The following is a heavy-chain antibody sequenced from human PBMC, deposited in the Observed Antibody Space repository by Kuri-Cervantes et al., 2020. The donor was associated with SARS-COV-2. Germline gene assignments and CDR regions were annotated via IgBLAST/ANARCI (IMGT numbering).Heavy chain of an antibody. J-gene: IGHJ6*02. CDR1: GGSISSGGYY. D-gene: IGHD3-22*01. CDR3: ARGKWLSAYYYYYYGMDV. Sequence: ESLKISCTVSGGSISSGGYYWSWIRQHPGKGLEWIGEINHSGSTNYNPSLKSRVTISVDTSKNQFSLKLSSVTAADTAVYYCARGKWLSAYYYYYYGMDVWGQGTTVTVSS. CDR2: INHSGST. V-gene: IGHV4-39*07.